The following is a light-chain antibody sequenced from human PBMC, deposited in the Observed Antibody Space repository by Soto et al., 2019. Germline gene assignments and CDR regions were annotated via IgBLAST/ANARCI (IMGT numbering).Light chain of an antibody. V-gene: IGKV3-15*01. Sequence: EIVMTQSPATLSVSPGERATVSCRASQSVSSNLAWYQQKPGQAPRLLIYGASSRATGIPARFRGSGSGTEFTLTISSLQSEDFAVYYCQQYNNWPITFGQGTRLEIK. CDR1: QSVSSN. J-gene: IGKJ5*01. CDR3: QQYNNWPIT. CDR2: GAS.